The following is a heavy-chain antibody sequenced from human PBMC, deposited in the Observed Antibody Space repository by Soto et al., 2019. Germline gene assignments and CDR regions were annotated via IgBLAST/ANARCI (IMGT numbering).Heavy chain of an antibody. J-gene: IGHJ4*02. CDR3: ARDARGDEAPMAY. V-gene: IGHV1-3*01. CDR2: INAGNGNT. D-gene: IGHD2-8*01. CDR1: GYTFTSYA. Sequence: ASVKVSCKASGYTFTSYAMHWVRQAPGQRLEWMGWINAGNGNTKYSQKFQGRVTITTDTSASTAYMELSRLRSDDTAVYYCARDARGDEAPMAYWGQGTLVTVSS.